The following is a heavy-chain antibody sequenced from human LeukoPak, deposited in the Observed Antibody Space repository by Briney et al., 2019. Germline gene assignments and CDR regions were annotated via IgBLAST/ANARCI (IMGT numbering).Heavy chain of an antibody. V-gene: IGHV3-7*01. CDR3: ARNGHSHDA. D-gene: IGHD2-21*01. CDR2: IKHDGSES. J-gene: IGHJ5*02. CDR1: GFPFSSFW. Sequence: GGSLRLSCAASGFPFSSFWMSWVRQVPGKGLEWVANIKHDGSESHHVDSVGGLFTISRNNAKNYLYLQMNSLRAEDTAVYYCARNGHSHDAWGQGTLVTVSS.